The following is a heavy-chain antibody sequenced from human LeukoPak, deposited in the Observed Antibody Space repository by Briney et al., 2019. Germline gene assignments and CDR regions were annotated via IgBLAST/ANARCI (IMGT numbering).Heavy chain of an antibody. V-gene: IGHV3-23*01. Sequence: GGSLRPSCAASGFTFSSYAMSWVRQAPGKGLEWVSDISGSGGSTYHAESVKGRFTISRDNSKNMVYLQMNSLRAEDTAVYYCAKGRDYSNYPAGLGYWGQGTLVTVSS. CDR2: ISGSGGST. D-gene: IGHD4-11*01. CDR3: AKGRDYSNYPAGLGY. CDR1: GFTFSSYA. J-gene: IGHJ4*02.